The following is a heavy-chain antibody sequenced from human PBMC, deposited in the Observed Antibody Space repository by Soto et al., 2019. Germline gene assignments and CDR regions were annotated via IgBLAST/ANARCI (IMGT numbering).Heavy chain of an antibody. V-gene: IGHV4-59*01. CDR2: IYHSWRT. J-gene: IGHJ3*02. Sequence: QVQLQESGPGLVKPSETLSLTCSVSGGSISFYNWNWIRQSPGKGLEWIGYIYHSWRTNYNPSLKSRVTISVDTSKNHFPLQLSSVTAADTAVYYCAKGDSTTHGDSFDIWGQGTMVTVSP. CDR3: AKGDSTTHGDSFDI. CDR1: GGSISFYN. D-gene: IGHD6-13*01.